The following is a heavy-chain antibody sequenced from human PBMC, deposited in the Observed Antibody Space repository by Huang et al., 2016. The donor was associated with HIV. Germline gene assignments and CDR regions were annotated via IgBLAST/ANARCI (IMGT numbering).Heavy chain of an antibody. J-gene: IGHJ4*02. V-gene: IGHV3-53*01. D-gene: IGHD2-8*02. CDR1: GFTVSHNY. CDR3: AKEGDTGAALGY. Sequence: EVQLVESGGGLSQPGGSLRLSCAASGFTVSHNYMTCVRQAPGNGLEWVSLIYSGGTTYYAASVKGRFTSSRDDSEDTLYLHMTSLRAGDTAVYYCAKEGDTGAALGYWGQGTLVTVS. CDR2: IYSGGTT.